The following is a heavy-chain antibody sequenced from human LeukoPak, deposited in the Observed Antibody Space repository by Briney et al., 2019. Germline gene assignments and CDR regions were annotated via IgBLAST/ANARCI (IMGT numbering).Heavy chain of an antibody. J-gene: IGHJ4*02. CDR3: VRGEWVR. Sequence: GGSLRLSCAASGFTFSSYEMNGVRQAPGKGLEWVSYISSSDSIMYYADSVKGRFTISRDNAKNSLYLQMNSLRAEDTAVYYCVRGEWVRWGQGTLVTVSS. D-gene: IGHD3-10*01. CDR1: GFTFSSYE. V-gene: IGHV3-48*03. CDR2: ISSSDSIM.